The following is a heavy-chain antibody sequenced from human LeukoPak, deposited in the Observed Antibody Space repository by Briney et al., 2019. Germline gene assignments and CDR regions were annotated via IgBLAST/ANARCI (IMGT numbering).Heavy chain of an antibody. V-gene: IGHV1-18*01. CDR2: ISAYNGNT. J-gene: IGHJ6*02. CDR3: AREGQQLVLDFGMDV. CDR1: GYIFTSYG. Sequence: ASVKVSCKASGYIFTSYGISWVRQAPGQGLEWMGWISAYNGNTNYAQKLQGRVTMTTDTSTSTAYMELRSLRSDDTAVYYCAREGQQLVLDFGMDVWGQGTTVTVSS. D-gene: IGHD6-13*01.